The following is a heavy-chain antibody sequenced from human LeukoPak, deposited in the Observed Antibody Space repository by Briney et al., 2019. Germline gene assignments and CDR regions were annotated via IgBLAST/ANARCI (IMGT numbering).Heavy chain of an antibody. CDR2: IIPIFGTA. Sequence: ASVKVSCKASGGTFSSNAISWVRQAPGQGLEWMGGIIPIFGTANYAQKFQGRVTITADESTSTAYMELSSLRSEDTAVYYCARATSGYEVIHFDYWGQGTLVTVSS. J-gene: IGHJ4*02. D-gene: IGHD5-12*01. CDR3: ARATSGYEVIHFDY. V-gene: IGHV1-69*13. CDR1: GGTFSSNA.